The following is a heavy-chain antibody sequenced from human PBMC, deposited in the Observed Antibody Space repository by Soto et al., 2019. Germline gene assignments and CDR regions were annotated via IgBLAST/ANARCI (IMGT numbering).Heavy chain of an antibody. J-gene: IGHJ3*02. D-gene: IGHD3-10*02. Sequence: TLSLPLTVSGRSISSGGYYWSWISKNPGKGLEWIGYIHHSGRTSYTQSLKSRVNISVEKSKNQFYMKLRSVTAADTAVYYCARRVRRAAFDIWGQGTMVT. CDR3: ARRVRRAAFDI. V-gene: IGHV4-31*02. CDR1: GRSISSGGYY. CDR2: IHHSGRT.